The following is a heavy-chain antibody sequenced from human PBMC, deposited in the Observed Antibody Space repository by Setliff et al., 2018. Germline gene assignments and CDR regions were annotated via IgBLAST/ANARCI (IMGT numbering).Heavy chain of an antibody. CDR1: GASVSSHY. J-gene: IGHJ1*01. V-gene: IGHV4-59*02. CDR2: ISYSGIT. Sequence: SETLSLTCNVSGASVSSHYWDWIRQPPGKGLEWIGFISYSGITTYNVSLKSRVSISVDTSKNQLSLTLSSVTAADTAVYYCVREGYSEYFQDWGRGILVTVSS. D-gene: IGHD1-1*01. CDR3: VREGYSEYFQD.